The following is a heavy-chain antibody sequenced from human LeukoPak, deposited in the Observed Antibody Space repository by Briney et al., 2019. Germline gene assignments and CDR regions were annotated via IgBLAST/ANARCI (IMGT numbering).Heavy chain of an antibody. Sequence: SETLSLTCAVYGGSFSGYYWSWIRQPPGKGLEWIGEINHSGSTNYNPSLKSRVTISVDTSKNQFSLKLSSVTAADTAVYYCASGLWRLPQNDAFDIWGQGTMVTVSS. CDR2: INHSGST. CDR3: ASGLWRLPQNDAFDI. J-gene: IGHJ3*02. D-gene: IGHD2-21*02. CDR1: GGSFSGYY. V-gene: IGHV4-34*01.